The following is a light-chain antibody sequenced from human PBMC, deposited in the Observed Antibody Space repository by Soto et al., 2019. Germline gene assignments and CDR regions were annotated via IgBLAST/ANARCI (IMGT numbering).Light chain of an antibody. CDR1: SSDVGGYNY. Sequence: QSALTQPASVSGSPGQSITISCTGTSSDVGGYNYVSWYQQHPGKAPKLMIYDVSNRPSGVSNRFSGSKSGNTASLTISGLQADDEPDYYCSSYTTSSTLVVFGGGTKLTVL. CDR2: DVS. V-gene: IGLV2-14*01. J-gene: IGLJ2*01. CDR3: SSYTTSSTLVV.